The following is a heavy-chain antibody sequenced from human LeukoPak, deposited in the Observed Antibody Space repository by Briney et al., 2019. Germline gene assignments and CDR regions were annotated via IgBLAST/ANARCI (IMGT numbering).Heavy chain of an antibody. D-gene: IGHD2-2*01. V-gene: IGHV3-23*01. CDR3: AKYANGGPQDY. J-gene: IGHJ4*02. Sequence: GGSLRLSCAASGFTFSDYVMSWVRQAPGKGLEWVSAISGSGGSTYYRDSVKGRFTISRDNSKNTLYLQMNSLRAEDTAVYYCAKYANGGPQDYWGQGTLVTVSP. CDR1: GFTFSDYV. CDR2: ISGSGGST.